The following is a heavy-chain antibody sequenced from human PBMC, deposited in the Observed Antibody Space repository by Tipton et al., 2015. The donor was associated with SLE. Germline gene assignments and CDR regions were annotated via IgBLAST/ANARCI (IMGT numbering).Heavy chain of an antibody. V-gene: IGHV3-66*02. CDR3: AKGFYSSGYWGYFDY. Sequence: SLRLSCAASGFTVSSNYMSWVRQAPGKGLEWVSVIYSGGSTYYADSVKGRFTISRDNSKNTLYLQMNSLRAEDTAVYYCAKGFYSSGYWGYFDYWGQGTLVTVSS. CDR2: IYSGGST. D-gene: IGHD3-22*01. CDR1: GFTVSSNY. J-gene: IGHJ4*02.